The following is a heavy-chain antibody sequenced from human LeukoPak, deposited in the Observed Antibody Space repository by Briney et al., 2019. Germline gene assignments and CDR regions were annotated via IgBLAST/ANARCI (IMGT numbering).Heavy chain of an antibody. J-gene: IGHJ5*02. D-gene: IGHD3-16*01. V-gene: IGHV4-34*01. CDR2: INHSGST. Sequence: SETLSLTCAVYGGPFSGYYRSWIRQPPGEGLEWIGEINHSGSTNYNPSLKSRVTISVDTSKNQFSLKLSSVTAADTAVYYCARGGGDTTQVVWGRKSWFDPWGQGTLVTVSS. CDR1: GGPFSGYY. CDR3: ARGGGDTTQVVWGRKSWFDP.